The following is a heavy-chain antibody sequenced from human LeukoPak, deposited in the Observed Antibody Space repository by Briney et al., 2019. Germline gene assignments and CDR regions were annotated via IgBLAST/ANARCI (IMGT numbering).Heavy chain of an antibody. J-gene: IGHJ4*02. D-gene: IGHD6-6*01. Sequence: SETLPLTCAVYGGSFSGYYWSWIRQPPGKGLGWIGEINHSGSTNYNPSLKSRVTISVDTSKNQFSLKLSSVTAADTAVYYCARVGDTYSSSAYFGYWGQGTLVTVSS. CDR3: ARVGDTYSSSAYFGY. CDR1: GGSFSGYY. V-gene: IGHV4-34*01. CDR2: INHSGST.